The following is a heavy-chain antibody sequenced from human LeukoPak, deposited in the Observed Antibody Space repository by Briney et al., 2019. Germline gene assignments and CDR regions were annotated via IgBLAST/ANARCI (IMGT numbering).Heavy chain of an antibody. CDR3: ARDGGYYGSGSFDY. CDR1: GFTFSSYG. CDR2: ISYDGSNK. Sequence: PGGSLRLSCAVSGFTFSSYGMHWVRQAPGRGLEWVAVISYDGSNKYYADSVKGRFTISRDNAKNSLYLQMNSLRAEDTAVYYCARDGGYYGSGSFDYWGQGTLVTVSS. D-gene: IGHD3-10*01. J-gene: IGHJ4*02. V-gene: IGHV3-33*05.